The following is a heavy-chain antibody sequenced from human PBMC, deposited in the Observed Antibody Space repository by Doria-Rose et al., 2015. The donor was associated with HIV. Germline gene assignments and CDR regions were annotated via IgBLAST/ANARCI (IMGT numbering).Heavy chain of an antibody. J-gene: IGHJ4*02. D-gene: IGHD6-13*01. V-gene: IGHV2-26*01. CDR1: GVSLSSPGMG. CDR2: IFSDDER. CDR3: ARIKSSRWYHKYYFDF. Sequence: SGPVLVKPTETLTLTCTVSGVSLSSPGMGVSWIRQPPGKALEWLANIFSDDERSYKTLLKSRLTLSRGSSKSQVVLTMTDMGPVDTATYYCARIKSSRWYHKYYFDFWGQGTLVIVSA.